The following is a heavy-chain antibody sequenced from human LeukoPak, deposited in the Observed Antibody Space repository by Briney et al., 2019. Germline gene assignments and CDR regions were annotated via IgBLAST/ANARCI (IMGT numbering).Heavy chain of an antibody. J-gene: IGHJ5*02. CDR2: IKGDGSIT. V-gene: IGHV3-74*01. Sequence: GGSLRLSCAASGFTFSSYWMHWVRQAPGKGLVWVSRIKGDGSITSYADSVKGRFTISRDNAKNTLYLQMNSLTAEDTAVYYCTFSDWFDPWGQGTLVTVSS. CDR1: GFTFSSYW. CDR3: TFSDWFDP. D-gene: IGHD2/OR15-2a*01.